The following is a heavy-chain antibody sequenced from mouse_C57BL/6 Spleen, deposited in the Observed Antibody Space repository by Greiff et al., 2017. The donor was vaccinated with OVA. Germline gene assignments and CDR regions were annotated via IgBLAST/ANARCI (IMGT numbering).Heavy chain of an antibody. J-gene: IGHJ1*03. Sequence: VQLQQSGPGLVQPSQSLSITCTVSGFSLTSYGVHWVRQSPGKGLEWLGVIWRGGSTDYNAAFMSRLSITKDNSTSQVFFKMNSLQADDTAIYYCAKIPPFITTVEGYFDVWGTGTTVTVSS. CDR1: GFSLTSYG. CDR3: AKIPPFITTVEGYFDV. CDR2: IWRGGST. V-gene: IGHV2-5*01. D-gene: IGHD1-1*01.